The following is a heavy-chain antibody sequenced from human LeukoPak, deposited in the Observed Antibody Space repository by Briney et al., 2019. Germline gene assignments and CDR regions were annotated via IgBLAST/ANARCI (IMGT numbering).Heavy chain of an antibody. CDR1: GFTVSSNY. CDR2: IKSKTDGGTT. D-gene: IGHD5-18*01. V-gene: IGHV3-15*01. CDR3: TTDNGYTPSFFDY. J-gene: IGHJ4*02. Sequence: PGGSLRLSCAASGFTVSSNYMSWVRQAPGKGLEWVGRIKSKTDGGTTDYAAPVKGRFTISRDDSKNTLYLQMNSLKTEDTAVYYCTTDNGYTPSFFDYWGQGTLVTVSS.